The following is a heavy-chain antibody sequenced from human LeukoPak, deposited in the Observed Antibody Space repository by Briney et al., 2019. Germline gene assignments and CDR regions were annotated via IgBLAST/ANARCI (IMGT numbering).Heavy chain of an antibody. V-gene: IGHV3-30-3*01. CDR2: ISYDGSNK. CDR3: ARDRSGSY. CDR1: GFTFSSYA. J-gene: IGHJ4*02. Sequence: GRSLRLSCAASGFTFSSYAMHWVRQAPGKGLEWVAVISYDGSNKYYADSVKGQFTISRDNSKNTLYLQMNSLRAEDTAVYYCARDRSGSYWGQGTLVTVSS. D-gene: IGHD1-26*01.